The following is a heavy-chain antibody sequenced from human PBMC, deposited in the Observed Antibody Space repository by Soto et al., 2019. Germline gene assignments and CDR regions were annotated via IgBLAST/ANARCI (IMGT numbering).Heavy chain of an antibody. D-gene: IGHD3-3*01. J-gene: IGHJ3*01. CDR2: IYRTGST. CDR3: ARQIGDDPFDV. V-gene: IGHV4-59*01. Sequence: AETLSLTCPVSGVSISTYYWNWVRQAPGKGLEWIGYIYRTGSTHYNPSLNSRVAISLDTPRNKFTLKLTSVTAADTAVYFCARQIGDDPFDVWGQGTMVTVSS. CDR1: GVSISTYY.